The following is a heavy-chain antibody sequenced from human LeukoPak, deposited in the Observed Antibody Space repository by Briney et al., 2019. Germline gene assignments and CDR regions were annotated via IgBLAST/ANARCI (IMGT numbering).Heavy chain of an antibody. Sequence: PSETLSLTCTVSGGSISPLYWSWIRQPPGKGLEFIGYIYFSGSTNFNPSLKSRVTLSVDTSENQISLKLNSVTAADTAVYYCARGGVAAKYYFDFWGQGTLVTVSS. J-gene: IGHJ4*02. V-gene: IGHV4-59*11. D-gene: IGHD3-10*01. CDR2: IYFSGST. CDR1: GGSISPLY. CDR3: ARGGVAAKYYFDF.